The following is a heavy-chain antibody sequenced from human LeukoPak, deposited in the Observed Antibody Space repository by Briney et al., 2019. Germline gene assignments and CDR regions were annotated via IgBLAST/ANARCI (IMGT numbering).Heavy chain of an antibody. CDR3: ARDFWSGPHRFDP. Sequence: SETLSLTCTVSGGSISSGDYYWSWIRQPPGKGLEWIGYIYYSGSTYYNPSLKSRVTISVGTSKNQFSLKLSSVTAADTAVYYCARDFWSGPHRFDPWGQGTLVTVSS. CDR1: GGSISSGDYY. D-gene: IGHD3-3*01. J-gene: IGHJ5*02. CDR2: IYYSGST. V-gene: IGHV4-30-4*01.